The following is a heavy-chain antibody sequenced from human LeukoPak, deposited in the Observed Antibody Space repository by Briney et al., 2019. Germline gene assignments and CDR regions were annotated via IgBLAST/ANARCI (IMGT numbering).Heavy chain of an antibody. V-gene: IGHV4-59*01. CDR2: IYYSGST. J-gene: IGHJ4*02. Sequence: SETLSLTCTVSGGSFSSYYWNWIRQPPGKGLEWIGYIYYSGSTNYNPSLKSRVTISVDTSKNQFSLKLSSVTAADTAVYYCSTVTTSGVDYWGQGTLVTVSS. D-gene: IGHD4-17*01. CDR3: STVTTSGVDY. CDR1: GGSFSSYY.